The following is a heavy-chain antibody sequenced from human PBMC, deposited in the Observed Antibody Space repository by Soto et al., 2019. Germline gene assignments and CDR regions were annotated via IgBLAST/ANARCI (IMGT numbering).Heavy chain of an antibody. CDR2: FDPEDGET. V-gene: IGHV1-24*01. Sequence: GASVKVSCKVSGYTLTDLSMHWVRQAPGKGLEWMGGFDPEDGETIYAQKFQGRVTMTEDTSTDTAYMELSSLRSEDTAVYYCATARTVSQLFDAFDIWGQGTMLTVSS. CDR1: GYTLTDLS. J-gene: IGHJ3*02. CDR3: ATARTVSQLFDAFDI. D-gene: IGHD4-17*01.